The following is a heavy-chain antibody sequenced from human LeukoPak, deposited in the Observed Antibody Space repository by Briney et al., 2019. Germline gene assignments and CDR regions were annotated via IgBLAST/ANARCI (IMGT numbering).Heavy chain of an antibody. V-gene: IGHV3-21*01. CDR2: ISSSSSYI. J-gene: IGHJ4*02. Sequence: GGSLRLSCAASGFTFSSYSMNWVRQAPGKGLEWVSSISSSSSYIYYADSVKGRFTISRDNAKKSLYLQMNSLRAEDTAVYYCAREKYSYGYGIDYWGQGTLVTVSS. CDR3: AREKYSYGYGIDY. CDR1: GFTFSSYS. D-gene: IGHD5-18*01.